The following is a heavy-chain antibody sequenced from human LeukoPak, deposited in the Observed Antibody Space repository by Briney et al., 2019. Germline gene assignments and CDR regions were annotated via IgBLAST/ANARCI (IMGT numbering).Heavy chain of an antibody. V-gene: IGHV3-48*01. CDR1: GFTFSIYS. J-gene: IGHJ4*02. Sequence: GWSLRLSCAASGFTFSIYSMNWLRQAPGKGLEWVSYITSTSGTIYYTDSVKGRFTISRDNAKNSLYLQMNSLRAEDTAVYYCARVAPGHDIGRGSFDYWGQGTLVTTSS. CDR2: ITSTSGTI. CDR3: ARVAPGHDIGRGSFDY. D-gene: IGHD2-21*01.